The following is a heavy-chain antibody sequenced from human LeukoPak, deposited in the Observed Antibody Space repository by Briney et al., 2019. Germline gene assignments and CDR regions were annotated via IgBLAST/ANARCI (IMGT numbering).Heavy chain of an antibody. J-gene: IGHJ4*02. Sequence: GGSLRLSCAASGFTFSSYEMNWVRQAPGKGLEWVSYISTSGSTIYYADSVRGRFTISRDNAKNSLYLQMNSLRAEDMAVYYCARESPDYVWGSSDFDSWGQGTLVTVSS. CDR3: ARESPDYVWGSSDFDS. V-gene: IGHV3-48*03. CDR1: GFTFSSYE. D-gene: IGHD3-16*01. CDR2: ISTSGSTI.